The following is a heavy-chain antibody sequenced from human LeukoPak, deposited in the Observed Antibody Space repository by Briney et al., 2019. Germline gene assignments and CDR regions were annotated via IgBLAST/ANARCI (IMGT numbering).Heavy chain of an antibody. CDR3: ARGGGANYWSGYEAY. Sequence: SETLSLTCTVSGGSISSGGYYWSWIRQPPGKGLEWIGYIYHSGSTYYNPSLKSRVTISVDRSKNQFSLKLSSVTAADTAVYYCARGGGANYWSGYEAYWGQGTLVTVSS. V-gene: IGHV4-30-2*01. CDR1: GGSISSGGYY. D-gene: IGHD3-3*01. CDR2: IYHSGST. J-gene: IGHJ4*02.